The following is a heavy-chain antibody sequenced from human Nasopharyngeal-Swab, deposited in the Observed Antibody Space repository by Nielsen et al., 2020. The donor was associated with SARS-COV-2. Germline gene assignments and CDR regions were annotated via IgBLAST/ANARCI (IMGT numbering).Heavy chain of an antibody. CDR2: IYYSGST. Sequence: GSLRLSCTVSGGSISSYHWSWIRQPPGKGLEWIGYIYYSGSTNYNPSLKSRVTISVDTSKNQFSLKLSSVTAADTAVYYCARASYYDFWSGYYRSDYYGMDVWGQGTTVTVSS. CDR1: GGSISSYH. V-gene: IGHV4-59*01. CDR3: ARASYYDFWSGYYRSDYYGMDV. D-gene: IGHD3-3*01. J-gene: IGHJ6*02.